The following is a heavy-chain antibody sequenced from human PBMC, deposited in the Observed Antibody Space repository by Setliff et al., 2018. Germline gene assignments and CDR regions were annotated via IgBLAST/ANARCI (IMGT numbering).Heavy chain of an antibody. CDR3: ARDLAYCGGDCYSYYFDY. Sequence: ASVKVSCKASGYTFTSYGISWVRQAPGQGLEWMGWISAYNGNTNYAQKLQGRVTMTTDTSTSTAYMELRSLRSDDTAVYYCARDLAYCGGDCYSYYFDYWGQGTLVTVSS. CDR1: GYTFTSYG. D-gene: IGHD2-21*02. CDR2: ISAYNGNT. V-gene: IGHV1-18*01. J-gene: IGHJ4*02.